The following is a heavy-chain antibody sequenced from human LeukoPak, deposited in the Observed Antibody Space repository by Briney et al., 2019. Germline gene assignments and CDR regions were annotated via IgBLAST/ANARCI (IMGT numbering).Heavy chain of an antibody. CDR3: AKWGGVYYFDY. J-gene: IGHJ4*02. CDR2: ISYDGSNK. CDR1: RITLTSSW. D-gene: IGHD3-16*01. Sequence: GGSLRLSCTASRITLTSSWMTWVRQAPGKGLEWVAVISYDGSNKYYADSVKGRFTISRDNSKNTLYLQMNSLRAEDTAVYYCAKWGGVYYFDYWGQGTLVTVSS. V-gene: IGHV3-30*18.